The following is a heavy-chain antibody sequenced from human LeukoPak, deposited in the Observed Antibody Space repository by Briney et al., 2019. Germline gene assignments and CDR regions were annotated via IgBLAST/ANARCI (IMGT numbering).Heavy chain of an antibody. CDR3: ARYSLSFSSSWHYYFVY. CDR2: ISAYNGNT. D-gene: IGHD6-13*01. Sequence: ASVKVSCEASGYTFTIYGISWVRQPPGQGLEWMGWISAYNGNTNYAQKLQDRSTMTTDTSTSTAYMELRSLGSDDTAVYYCARYSLSFSSSWHYYFVYWGEGALVTVSS. J-gene: IGHJ4*02. CDR1: GYTFTIYG. V-gene: IGHV1-18*01.